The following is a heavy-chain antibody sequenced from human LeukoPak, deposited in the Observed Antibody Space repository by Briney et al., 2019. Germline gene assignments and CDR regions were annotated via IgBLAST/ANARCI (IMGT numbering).Heavy chain of an antibody. V-gene: IGHV3-30-3*01. Sequence: GGSLRLSCAASGFTFSSYAMHWVRQAPGKGLEWVAVISYDGSNKYYADSVKGRFTISRDNSKNTLYLQMNSLRAEDTAVYYCARDGVVVIAQVRYYYYYYMDVWGKGTTVTVSS. CDR1: GFTFSSYA. J-gene: IGHJ6*03. CDR2: ISYDGSNK. D-gene: IGHD2-21*01. CDR3: ARDGVVVIAQVRYYYYYYMDV.